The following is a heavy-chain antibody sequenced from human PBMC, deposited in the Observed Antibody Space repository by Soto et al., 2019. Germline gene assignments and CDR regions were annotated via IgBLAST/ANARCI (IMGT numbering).Heavy chain of an antibody. Sequence: SVKVSCKASGGTFSSYAISWVRQAPGQGLEWMGGIIPIFGTANYAQKFQGRVTITADKSTSTAYMELSSLRSEDTAVYYCARARRRYCTNGVCYKGDYYYYGMDVWG. D-gene: IGHD2-8*01. CDR3: ARARRRYCTNGVCYKGDYYYYGMDV. CDR1: GGTFSSYA. CDR2: IIPIFGTA. V-gene: IGHV1-69*06. J-gene: IGHJ6*02.